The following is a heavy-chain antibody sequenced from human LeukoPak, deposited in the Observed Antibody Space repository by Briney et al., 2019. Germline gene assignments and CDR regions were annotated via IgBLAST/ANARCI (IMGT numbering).Heavy chain of an antibody. V-gene: IGHV3-23*01. CDR1: GFTFSNYG. Sequence: GGSLRLSCAASGFTFSNYGMSWVRQAPGKGLEWVSAITGNGANTFYADSVKGRFTISRDNSKNTMYLQMNSLRAEDTALYYCARDRSGSYPNWFDPWGQGTLVTVSS. CDR2: ITGNGANT. CDR3: ARDRSGSYPNWFDP. D-gene: IGHD3-10*01. J-gene: IGHJ5*02.